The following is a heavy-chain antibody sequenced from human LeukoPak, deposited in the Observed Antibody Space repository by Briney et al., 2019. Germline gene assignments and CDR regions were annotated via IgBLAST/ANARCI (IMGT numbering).Heavy chain of an antibody. D-gene: IGHD3-3*01. CDR1: GYSFTSYW. J-gene: IGHJ3*02. CDR2: VYPGDSDT. V-gene: IGHV5-51*01. CDR3: ARSTTIFGVARSYSAFDI. Sequence: GEPLKISRKGSGYSFTSYWIGWVRQMPGKGPEWMGIVYPGDSDTRYSPSYQGQVTISADKSTTTAYLQWISLKASDTAMYYCARSTTIFGVARSYSAFDIWGQGTMITVSS.